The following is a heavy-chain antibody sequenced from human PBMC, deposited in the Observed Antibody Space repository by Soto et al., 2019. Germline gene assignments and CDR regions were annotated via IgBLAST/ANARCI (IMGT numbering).Heavy chain of an antibody. CDR3: AGGILRSHRSLIVCAFDI. J-gene: IGHJ3*02. CDR1: GYTFTGYY. D-gene: IGHD2-15*01. CDR2: INPNSGGT. Sequence: GASVKVSCKASGYTFTGYYMHWVRQAPGQGLEWMGWINPNSGGTNYAQKFQGWVTMTRDTSISTAYMELSRLRSDDTAVYYCAGGILRSHRSLIVCAFDIWGQGTMVTVSS. V-gene: IGHV1-2*04.